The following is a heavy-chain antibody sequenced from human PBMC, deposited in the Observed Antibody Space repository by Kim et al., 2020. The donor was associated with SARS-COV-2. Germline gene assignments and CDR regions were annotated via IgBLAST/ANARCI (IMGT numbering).Heavy chain of an antibody. J-gene: IGHJ5*02. CDR3: ARSAGIAAAGTDWFDP. D-gene: IGHD6-13*01. Sequence: SETLSLTCAVYGGSFSGYYWSWIRQPPGKGLEWIGEINHSGSTNYNPSLKSRVTISVDTSKNQFSLKLSSVTAADTAVYYCARSAGIAAAGTDWFDPWGQGTLVTVSS. V-gene: IGHV4-34*01. CDR2: INHSGST. CDR1: GGSFSGYY.